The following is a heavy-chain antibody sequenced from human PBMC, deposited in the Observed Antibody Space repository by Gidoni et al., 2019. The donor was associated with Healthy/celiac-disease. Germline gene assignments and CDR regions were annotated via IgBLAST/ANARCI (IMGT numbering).Heavy chain of an antibody. CDR2: IYYSGST. D-gene: IGHD3-16*01. J-gene: IGHJ6*03. V-gene: IGHV4-31*03. CDR3: AREPWPRGEGALEYHYYYMDV. Sequence: QVQLQESGPGLVKPSQTLSLTCTVSGGSISSGGHYWSWIRQLPGKGLEWIGYIYYSGSTYYNPSLKSRVAIAVDTSKNQFSLKLSSVTAADTAVYYCAREPWPRGEGALEYHYYYMDVWGKGTTVTVSS. CDR1: GGSISSGGHY.